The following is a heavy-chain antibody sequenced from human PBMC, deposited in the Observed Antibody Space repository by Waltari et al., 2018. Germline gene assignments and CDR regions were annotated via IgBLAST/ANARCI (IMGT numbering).Heavy chain of an antibody. J-gene: IGHJ4*02. D-gene: IGHD6-13*01. V-gene: IGHV3-33*01. CDR2: MWYDGSNQ. Sequence: QVQLVESGGGVVQPGRSLRPSCAASGFTFTSYGMHWVRQAPGKGLEWVAVMWYDGSNQYYADSVKGRFTISRDISKSTLYLQMNSLGPQDTAVYYCARQGYSGSSLTYDYWGQGTLVTVSS. CDR3: ARQGYSGSSLTYDY. CDR1: GFTFTSYG.